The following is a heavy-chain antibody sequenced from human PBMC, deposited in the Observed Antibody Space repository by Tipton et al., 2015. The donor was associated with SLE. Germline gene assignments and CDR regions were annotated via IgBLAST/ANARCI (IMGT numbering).Heavy chain of an antibody. V-gene: IGHV4-59*08. CDR3: ARQRLRLLSPLDA. D-gene: IGHD3-10*01. CDR2: ISYTETT. Sequence: TLSLTCTVSGGSISGYHWSWLRQPPGKGLEWIGYISYTETTKYNPSLESRVIISVDTSKNQFSLRLSSVTAADTAVYYCARQRLRLLSPLDAWGQGTTVTVS. J-gene: IGHJ6*02. CDR1: GGSISGYH.